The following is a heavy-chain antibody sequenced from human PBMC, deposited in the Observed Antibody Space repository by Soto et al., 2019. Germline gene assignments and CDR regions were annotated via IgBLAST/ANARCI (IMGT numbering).Heavy chain of an antibody. CDR2: IYYSGST. V-gene: IGHV4-59*01. CDR3: ARAGYNWNDLAAFDI. D-gene: IGHD1-20*01. J-gene: IGHJ3*02. CDR1: GGAISSYY. Sequence: QVQLQESDPGLVKPSETLSLTCTVSGGAISSYYWNWIRQPPGKGLEWIGYIYYSGSTNYNPSLKSRVTISVDTSKNQFSLQLSSVTAADTAVYYCARAGYNWNDLAAFDIWGQGTMVTVSS.